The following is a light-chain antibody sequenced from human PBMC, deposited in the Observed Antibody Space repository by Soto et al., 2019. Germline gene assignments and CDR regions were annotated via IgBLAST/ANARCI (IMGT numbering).Light chain of an antibody. J-gene: IGKJ1*01. CDR2: GAS. Sequence: EIVMTQSPATLSVSPGERATLSCRASQSVSGNLAWYQQKPGQAPRLLIYGASTRATGIPARFSGSGSGTEFTLTISKLQSEDLAFYYCQQYNNWPLTFGQGTKVEIK. V-gene: IGKV3-15*01. CDR3: QQYNNWPLT. CDR1: QSVSGN.